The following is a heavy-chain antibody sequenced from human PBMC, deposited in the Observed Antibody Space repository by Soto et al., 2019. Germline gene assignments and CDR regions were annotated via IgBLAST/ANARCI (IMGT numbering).Heavy chain of an antibody. J-gene: IGHJ2*01. CDR1: GGSFSGYY. V-gene: IGHV4-34*01. D-gene: IGHD3-16*02. Sequence: QVQLQQWGAGLLKPSETLSLTCAVYGGSFSGYYWSWIRQPPGTGLEWIGEINHSGSTNYNPSLKSRVTISVDTSKNQFSLKLSSVTAADTAVYYYARGRIYRGSYRNWYFDLWGRGTLVTVS. CDR2: INHSGST. CDR3: ARGRIYRGSYRNWYFDL.